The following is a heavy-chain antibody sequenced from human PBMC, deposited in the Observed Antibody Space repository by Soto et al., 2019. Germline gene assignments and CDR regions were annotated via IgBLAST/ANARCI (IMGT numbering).Heavy chain of an antibody. Sequence: QVQLQESGPGLVKPSQTLSLTCTVSGGSISSGGYYWTWIRQHPGKGLEWIGYIYYSGSTYYNPSLKSRVTISVDTSQNQFSLKLTSVTAADTAMYYCARDNRAYTYGLSYEYNGMDVWGQGTTVTVSS. CDR1: GGSISSGGYY. J-gene: IGHJ6*02. CDR3: ARDNRAYTYGLSYEYNGMDV. CDR2: IYYSGST. V-gene: IGHV4-30-4*08. D-gene: IGHD5-18*01.